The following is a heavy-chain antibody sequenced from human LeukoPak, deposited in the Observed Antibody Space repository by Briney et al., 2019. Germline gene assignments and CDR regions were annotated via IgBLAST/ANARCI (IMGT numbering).Heavy chain of an antibody. J-gene: IGHJ4*02. V-gene: IGHV3-21*01. CDR3: ARARSSGWVIDS. Sequence: GGSLRLSCAASGFTFSGYSMNWVRQAPGKGLEWVSSISSSSSYIYYADSVKGRFTISRDNAKNSLYLQMNSLRDEDTAVYFCARARSSGWVIDSWGQGTLVTVSS. CDR1: GFTFSGYS. D-gene: IGHD6-19*01. CDR2: ISSSSSYI.